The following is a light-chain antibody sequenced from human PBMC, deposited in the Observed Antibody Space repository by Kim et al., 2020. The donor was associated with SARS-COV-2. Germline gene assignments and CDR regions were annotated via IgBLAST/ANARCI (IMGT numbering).Light chain of an antibody. J-gene: IGLJ1*01. CDR2: DNS. CDR1: SSNIGAGYD. Sequence: VPMPCTGSSSNIGAGYDVHWYQQLPGTAPKLLIYDNSNRPSGVPDRFSGSKSGTSASLAITGLQAEDEADYYCQSYDSSLSALYVFGTGTKVTVL. CDR3: QSYDSSLSALYV. V-gene: IGLV1-40*01.